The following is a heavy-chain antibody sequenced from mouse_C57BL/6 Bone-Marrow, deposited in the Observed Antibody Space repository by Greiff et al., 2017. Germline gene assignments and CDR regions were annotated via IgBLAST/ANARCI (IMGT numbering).Heavy chain of an antibody. V-gene: IGHV1-18*01. CDR3: ARVGDSGGRTRAMYY. Sequence: EVQLQQSGPELVKPGASVKIPCKASGYTFTDYNMDWVKQSHGKSLEWIGDINPNNGGTIYNQKFKGKATLTVDKSSSTAYMELRSLTSEDTAVYYCARVGDSGGRTRAMYYWGQETSDTVSS. CDR1: GYTFTDYN. D-gene: IGHD1-1*02. J-gene: IGHJ4*01. CDR2: INPNNGGT.